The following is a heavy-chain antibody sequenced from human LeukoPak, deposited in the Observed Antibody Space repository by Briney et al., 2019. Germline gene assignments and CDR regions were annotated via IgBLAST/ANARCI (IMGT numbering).Heavy chain of an antibody. J-gene: IGHJ3*02. Sequence: GGSLRLSCAASGFTLSSYAMHWVRQAPGKGLEWVAVISYDGSNKYYADSVKGRFTISRDNSKNTLYLQMNSLRAEDTAVYYCAREQWSITMIGGAFDIWGQGTMVTVSS. V-gene: IGHV3-30-3*01. CDR3: AREQWSITMIGGAFDI. D-gene: IGHD3-22*01. CDR1: GFTLSSYA. CDR2: ISYDGSNK.